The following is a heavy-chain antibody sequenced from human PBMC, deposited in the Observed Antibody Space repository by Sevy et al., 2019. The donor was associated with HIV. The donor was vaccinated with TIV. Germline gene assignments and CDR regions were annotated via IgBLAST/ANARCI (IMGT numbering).Heavy chain of an antibody. Sequence: GGSLRLSCAASGFTFSDHYMDWVRQAPGKGLEWVGRTRNKANSYTTEYAASVKGRFTNSRDDSKNSLYLQMNSLKTEDTAVYYCDRRPVVVPAAIEDYYYGMDVWGQGTTVTVSS. CDR1: GFTFSDHY. D-gene: IGHD2-2*01. CDR3: DRRPVVVPAAIEDYYYGMDV. V-gene: IGHV3-72*01. CDR2: TRNKANSYTT. J-gene: IGHJ6*02.